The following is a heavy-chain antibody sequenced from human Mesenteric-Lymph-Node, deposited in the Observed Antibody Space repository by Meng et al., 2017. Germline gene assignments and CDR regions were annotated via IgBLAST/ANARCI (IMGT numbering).Heavy chain of an antibody. Sequence: GESLKISCAASGFTFKTYAMHWVRQAPGKGLEWVAVISYDGSNKDYADSVKGRFTISRDNSKNTVFLQMNSLRVDDTAVYFCARSRMTTVTTGGHFNSWGQGTLVTVSS. CDR2: ISYDGSNK. CDR1: GFTFKTYA. CDR3: ARSRMTTVTTGGHFNS. J-gene: IGHJ4*02. D-gene: IGHD4-17*01. V-gene: IGHV3-30*01.